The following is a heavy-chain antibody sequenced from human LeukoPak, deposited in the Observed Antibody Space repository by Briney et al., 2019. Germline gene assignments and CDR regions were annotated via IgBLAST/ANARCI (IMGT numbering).Heavy chain of an antibody. CDR1: GGSISSYY. Sequence: SETLSLTCTVSGGSISSYYWSWVRQPPGKGLEWMGYVYYSRSTDYNPSLKRRVTISVDTPKNQFSLRLTSVTAADTAVYYCARLGGSYYHVYYLDQWGQGTLITVSS. V-gene: IGHV4-59*08. CDR2: VYYSRST. CDR3: ARLGGSYYHVYYLDQ. J-gene: IGHJ4*02. D-gene: IGHD1-26*01.